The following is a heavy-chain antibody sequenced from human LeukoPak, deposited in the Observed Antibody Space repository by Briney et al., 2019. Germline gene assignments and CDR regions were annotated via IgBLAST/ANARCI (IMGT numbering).Heavy chain of an antibody. D-gene: IGHD1-26*01. Sequence: ASVRVSCKASGGTFTSYGISWVRQAPRQGLEWMGWISAYNGNTNYAQKLQGRVTMTTDTSTSTAYMELRSLRSDDTAVYYCARSMVGGDYFDYWGQGTLVTVSS. V-gene: IGHV1-18*01. CDR2: ISAYNGNT. CDR1: GGTFTSYG. J-gene: IGHJ4*02. CDR3: ARSMVGGDYFDY.